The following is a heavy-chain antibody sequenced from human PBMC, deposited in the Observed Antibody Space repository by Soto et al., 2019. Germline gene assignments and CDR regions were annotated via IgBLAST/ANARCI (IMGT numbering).Heavy chain of an antibody. Sequence: VQLVESGGGVVQPGRSLRLLCEASGFSFSRYGMHWVRQAPGMGLEWVAVISWDGLAQYYADSVKGRFTISRDNSQSTLHLQMNSLRTEDTAIYYCAKETIQVGGPNYFDYWGQGALVTVSS. CDR1: GFSFSRYG. J-gene: IGHJ4*02. V-gene: IGHV3-30*18. D-gene: IGHD1-1*01. CDR3: AKETIQVGGPNYFDY. CDR2: ISWDGLAQ.